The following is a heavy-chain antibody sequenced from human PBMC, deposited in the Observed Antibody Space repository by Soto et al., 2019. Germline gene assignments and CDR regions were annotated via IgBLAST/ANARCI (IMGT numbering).Heavy chain of an antibody. J-gene: IGHJ6*02. D-gene: IGHD3-3*01. Sequence: SVKVSCKASGGTFSSYAISWVRHAPGQGLEWMGGIIPIFGTANYAQKFQGRVTITADESTSTAYMELSSLRSEDTAVYYCARGSSLGLGLGLGLGFTSPPINIGVVIPRHYYYYGMDVWGQGTTVTVSS. CDR3: ARGSSLGLGLGLGLGFTSPPINIGVVIPRHYYYYGMDV. V-gene: IGHV1-69*13. CDR2: IIPIFGTA. CDR1: GGTFSSYA.